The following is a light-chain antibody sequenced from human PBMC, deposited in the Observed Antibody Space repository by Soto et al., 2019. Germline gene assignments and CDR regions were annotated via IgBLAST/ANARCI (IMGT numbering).Light chain of an antibody. CDR2: LSSDGSH. Sequence: QLVLTQSPSASASLGASVKLTCTLSSGHSSYAIAWHQQQPEKGPRYLMKLSSDGSHSKGDGIPDRFSGSSSGAERYLTISRLQSDDEADYYCQTWDTGARVVFGGGTKVTVL. CDR3: QTWDTGARVV. J-gene: IGLJ2*01. V-gene: IGLV4-69*01. CDR1: SGHSSYA.